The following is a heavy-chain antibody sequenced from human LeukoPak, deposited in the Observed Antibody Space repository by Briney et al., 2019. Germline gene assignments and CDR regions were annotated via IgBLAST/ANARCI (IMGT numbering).Heavy chain of an antibody. CDR2: IKPSSGNT. Sequence: ASVTVSCKASGYTFTGDQIYWLRQAPGQGLEWVGWIKPSSGNTLYEQKFQGRVTMTRDKSISSAYMELSSLRSDDTAVYYCARKSAGFLTAWGQGTLVIVSS. V-gene: IGHV1-2*02. J-gene: IGHJ5*02. D-gene: IGHD2/OR15-2a*01. CDR1: GYTFTGDQ. CDR3: ARKSAGFLTA.